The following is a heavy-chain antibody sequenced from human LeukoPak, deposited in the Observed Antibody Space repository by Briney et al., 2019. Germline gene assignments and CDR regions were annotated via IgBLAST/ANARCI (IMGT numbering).Heavy chain of an antibody. CDR1: GGSISSYY. V-gene: IGHV4-4*07. Sequence: PSETLSLTCTVSGGSISSYYWSWIRQPAGKGLEWIGRIYSSGSTNYNPSLKSRVTMSVDTSKNQFSLKLTSVTAADTAVYYCARDPDLRTVAGTYFDSWGRGTPVTVSS. D-gene: IGHD6-19*01. CDR3: ARDPDLRTVAGTYFDS. CDR2: IYSSGST. J-gene: IGHJ4*02.